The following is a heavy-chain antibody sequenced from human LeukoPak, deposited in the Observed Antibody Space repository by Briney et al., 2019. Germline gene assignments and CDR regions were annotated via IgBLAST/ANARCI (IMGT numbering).Heavy chain of an antibody. CDR2: ISYDGTNQ. CDR1: GFTFSSYA. D-gene: IGHD6-19*01. J-gene: IGHJ2*01. Sequence: GRSLRLSCAASGFTFSSYAMNWVRQAPGKGLEWVAIISYDGTNQDYADSVKGRFTISRDNAKNSLYLQMNSLRAEDTAVYYCARDPLRVAGTGRYFDLWGRGTLVTVSS. V-gene: IGHV3-30-3*01. CDR3: ARDPLRVAGTGRYFDL.